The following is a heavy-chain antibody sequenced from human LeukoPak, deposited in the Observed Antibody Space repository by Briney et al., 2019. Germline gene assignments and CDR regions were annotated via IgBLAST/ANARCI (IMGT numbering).Heavy chain of an antibody. CDR3: AATSVGATINDAFDI. CDR2: IVVGRGST. D-gene: IGHD1-26*01. Sequence: GASVKVSCKASGFTFTNSAVQWVRQARGQRLEWIGWIVVGRGSTNNAQKFQERVTITRDMSTGTAYTELGSLRSEDTAVYYCAATSVGATINDAFDIWGQGTMVTVSS. CDR1: GFTFTNSA. J-gene: IGHJ3*02. V-gene: IGHV1-58*01.